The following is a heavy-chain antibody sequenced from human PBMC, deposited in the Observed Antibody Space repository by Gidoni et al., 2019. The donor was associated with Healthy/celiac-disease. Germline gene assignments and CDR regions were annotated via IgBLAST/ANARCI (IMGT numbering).Heavy chain of an antibody. CDR1: GFTFSSYA. CDR2: ISGSGGST. V-gene: IGHV3-23*01. D-gene: IGHD2-2*01. J-gene: IGHJ6*02. CDR3: AKRSVPAAISQYYYYGMDV. Sequence: EVQLLESGGGLVQPGGSLRLSCAASGFTFSSYAMSWVRQAPGKGLEWVSAISGSGGSTYYADSVKGRFTISRDNSKNTLYLQMNSLRAEDTAVYYCAKRSVPAAISQYYYYGMDVWGQGTTVTVSS.